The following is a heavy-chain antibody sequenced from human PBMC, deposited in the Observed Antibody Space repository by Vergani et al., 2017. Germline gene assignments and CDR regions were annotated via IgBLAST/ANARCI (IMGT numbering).Heavy chain of an antibody. CDR1: GYTFTSAE. Sequence: QVQLVQSGAEVKKPGASVKVSCKASGYTFTSAEINWVRQATGQGLEWMGWVKPNSGSTDYAQKFQGRVTMTRDTSINTAYMELSSLTSEDTAVYYSARRVPYFDCWSQGTVVTVSS. CDR2: VKPNSGST. V-gene: IGHV1-8*01. J-gene: IGHJ4*02. CDR3: ARRVPYFDC.